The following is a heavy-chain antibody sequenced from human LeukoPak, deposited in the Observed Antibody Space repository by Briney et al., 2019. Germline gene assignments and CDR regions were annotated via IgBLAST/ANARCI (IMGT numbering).Heavy chain of an antibody. V-gene: IGHV3-30*09. CDR2: ISYDGSNK. CDR1: GFTFSSYA. D-gene: IGHD2-15*01. Sequence: GGSLRLSCAASGFTFSSYAMHWVRQAPGKGLEWVAVISYDGSNKYYADSVKGRFAISRDNSKNTLYLQMNSLRAGDTAVYYCARAYCSGGSCYGYYYYYYGMDVWGQGTTVTVSS. CDR3: ARAYCSGGSCYGYYYYYYGMDV. J-gene: IGHJ6*02.